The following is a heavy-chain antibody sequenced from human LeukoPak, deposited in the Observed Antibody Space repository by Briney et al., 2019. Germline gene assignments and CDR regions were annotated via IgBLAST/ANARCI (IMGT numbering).Heavy chain of an antibody. CDR3: AREGPRGGGNWAHDAFDM. CDR1: GGSISSYY. CDR2: IYYTGST. V-gene: IGHV4-59*01. Sequence: SETLSVTCTVSGGSISSYYWSWIRQPPGKGLEWIGYIYYTGSTYYNPSLKSRVTISVDTSKNQLSLKLSSVTAADTAVYYCAREGPRGGGNWAHDAFDMWGQGTMVTVSS. J-gene: IGHJ3*02. D-gene: IGHD1-1*01.